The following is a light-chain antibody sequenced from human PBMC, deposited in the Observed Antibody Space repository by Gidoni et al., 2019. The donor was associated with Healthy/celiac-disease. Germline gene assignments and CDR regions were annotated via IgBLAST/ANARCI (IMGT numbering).Light chain of an antibody. V-gene: IGKV1-39*01. Sequence: DIKMTQSPSSLSESVGDRVTITCRASQSISSYLNWYQQKPGKAPKLLIYAASSLQSGVPSRFSGIGSGTDFTLTISSLQPEDFATYYCQQSYSTPLTFGGGTKVEIK. CDR3: QQSYSTPLT. J-gene: IGKJ4*01. CDR2: AAS. CDR1: QSISSY.